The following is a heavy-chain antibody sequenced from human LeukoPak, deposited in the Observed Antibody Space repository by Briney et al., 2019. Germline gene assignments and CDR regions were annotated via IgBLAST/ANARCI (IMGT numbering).Heavy chain of an antibody. J-gene: IGHJ5*02. Sequence: GSSVKVSCKASGGTFSSYAISWVRQAPGQGLEWMGGIIPIFGTANYAQKFQGRVTITADKSTSTAYMELSSLRSEDTAVYYCARDNSRAYSSSWNWFDPWGQGTLVTVSS. CDR3: ARDNSRAYSSSWNWFDP. D-gene: IGHD6-13*01. V-gene: IGHV1-69*06. CDR2: IIPIFGTA. CDR1: GGTFSSYA.